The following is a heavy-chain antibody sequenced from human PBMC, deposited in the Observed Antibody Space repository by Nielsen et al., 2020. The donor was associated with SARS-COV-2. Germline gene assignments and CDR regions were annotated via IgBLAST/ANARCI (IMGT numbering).Heavy chain of an antibody. CDR3: KTDPAPRGFGY. D-gene: IGHD3-10*01. J-gene: IGHJ4*02. Sequence: GESLKISCVVSGFTFSNAWMSWVRQAPGKGLEWVGRIKSRPDGGTTDFAAPVKDRFTISRDDSKNTLYLQMNSLKTEEKALEYWKTDPAPRGFGYWGQGTLVTVSS. CDR1: GFTFSNAW. V-gene: IGHV3-15*01. CDR2: IKSRPDGGTT.